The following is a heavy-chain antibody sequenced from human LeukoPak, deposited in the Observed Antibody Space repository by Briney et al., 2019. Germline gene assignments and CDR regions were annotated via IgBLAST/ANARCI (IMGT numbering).Heavy chain of an antibody. CDR2: ISNSGGST. V-gene: IGHV3-23*01. Sequence: GGSLRLSCAASGFTFSSYAMSWVRQAPGKGLEWVSVISNSGGSTFYADSVKGRFTISRDNAKNSLYLQMNSLRAEDTAVYYCARDLEVTAIPSFDYWGQGTLVTVSS. CDR3: ARDLEVTAIPSFDY. CDR1: GFTFSSYA. D-gene: IGHD2-21*02. J-gene: IGHJ4*02.